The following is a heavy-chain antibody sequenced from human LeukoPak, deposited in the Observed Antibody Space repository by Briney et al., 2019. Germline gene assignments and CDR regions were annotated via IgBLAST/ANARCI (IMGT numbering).Heavy chain of an antibody. CDR1: GRSFSDYY. V-gene: IGHV4-34*01. Sequence: KPSETLSLTCAVYGRSFSDYYWSWVRQPPGKGLEWIGEINHSGSTNHNPSLKSRVTISVDTSKNQFSLKLSSVTAADTAVYYCARDGRSYYGSGSYSNNWFDPWGQGTLVTVSS. J-gene: IGHJ5*02. CDR3: ARDGRSYYGSGSYSNNWFDP. CDR2: INHSGST. D-gene: IGHD3-10*01.